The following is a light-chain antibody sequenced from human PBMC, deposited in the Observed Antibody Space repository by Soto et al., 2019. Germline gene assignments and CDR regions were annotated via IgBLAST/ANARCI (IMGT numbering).Light chain of an antibody. V-gene: IGKV3D-15*01. Sequence: PGKRATLSCWASQSVYSTYLAFYQQKPALAPRLLIYGASNRATGIPDRFSGSGSGTEFTLTISSLQSEDFAVYYCQQYNNWWTFGQGTKVDI. CDR1: QSVYSTY. CDR3: QQYNNWWT. CDR2: GAS. J-gene: IGKJ1*01.